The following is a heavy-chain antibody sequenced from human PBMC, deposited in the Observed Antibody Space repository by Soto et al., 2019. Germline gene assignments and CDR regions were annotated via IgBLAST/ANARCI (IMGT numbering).Heavy chain of an antibody. CDR3: ARGYSSSHALYYYYYYMDV. J-gene: IGHJ6*03. Sequence: QVQLQQWGAGLLKPSETLSLTCAVYGGSFSGYYWSWIRQPPGKGLEWIGEINHSGSTNYNPSLKSRVTISVDTSKNQFSLKLSSVTAADTAVYYCARGYSSSHALYYYYYYMDVWGKGTTVTVSS. D-gene: IGHD6-13*01. CDR1: GGSFSGYY. CDR2: INHSGST. V-gene: IGHV4-34*01.